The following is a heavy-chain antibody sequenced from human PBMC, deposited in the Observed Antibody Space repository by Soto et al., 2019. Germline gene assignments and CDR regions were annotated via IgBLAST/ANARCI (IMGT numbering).Heavy chain of an antibody. CDR1: GFSLNTTGVG. J-gene: IGHJ4*02. Sequence: SGPTLVKPPQTLTLTCTFSGFSLNTTGVGVGWIRQPPGKALEWLAVIYWDDDKRYSPSLKSRLTITKDTSKNQVVLTMTNMDPVDTATYYCAHRIMVRGVIIPFDYWGQGILVTVSS. D-gene: IGHD3-10*01. CDR3: AHRIMVRGVIIPFDY. V-gene: IGHV2-5*02. CDR2: IYWDDDK.